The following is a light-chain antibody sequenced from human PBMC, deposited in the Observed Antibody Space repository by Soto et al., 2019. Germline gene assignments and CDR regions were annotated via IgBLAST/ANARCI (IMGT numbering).Light chain of an antibody. CDR3: QQYDNWPVT. CDR1: QSISTN. V-gene: IGKV3-15*01. CDR2: GAS. Sequence: EIVMTQSAATLSVSPGERVTLSCRASQSISTNLVWYQQKPGQAPRLLIYGASTRAPGVPARFSGSGSGTEFTLTINSLQSEDFAIYYCQQYDNWPVTFGGGTKVDIK. J-gene: IGKJ4*01.